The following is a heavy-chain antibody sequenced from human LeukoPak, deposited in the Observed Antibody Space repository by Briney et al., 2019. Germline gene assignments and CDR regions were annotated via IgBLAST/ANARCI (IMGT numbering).Heavy chain of an antibody. CDR2: IYPGDSDT. CDR1: GYSFTSYG. D-gene: IGHD2-2*01. CDR3: ARRAPSYQTLLYP. V-gene: IGHV5-51*01. J-gene: IGHJ5*02. Sequence: GESLKISFKGSGYSFTSYGSGWVRQMPGKGLEWRGIIYPGDSDTRYSPSFRGHVTISADKSISTAYLQWSSLKASDTAIYYWARRAPSYQTLLYPWGQGTLVTVSS.